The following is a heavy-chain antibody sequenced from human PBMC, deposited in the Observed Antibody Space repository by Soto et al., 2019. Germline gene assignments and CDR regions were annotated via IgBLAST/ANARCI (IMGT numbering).Heavy chain of an antibody. Sequence: GGSLRLSCAASGFSFINFAMSWVRQAPGKGLEWVAGIGASGDITWYADSVKGRLPISRDNSKNTLYLQLNSLRFEDTAVYYCAKDDFTDRGDDYFDYWGPGTLVTVSS. V-gene: IGHV3-23*01. CDR3: AKDDFTDRGDDYFDY. D-gene: IGHD2-21*02. CDR2: IGASGDIT. J-gene: IGHJ4*02. CDR1: GFSFINFA.